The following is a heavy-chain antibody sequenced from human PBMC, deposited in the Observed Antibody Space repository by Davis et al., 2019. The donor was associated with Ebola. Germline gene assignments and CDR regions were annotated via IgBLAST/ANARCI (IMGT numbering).Heavy chain of an antibody. CDR1: GFTFSSYW. Sequence: PGGSLRLSCAASGFTFSSYWMHWVRQAPGKGLVWVSRINSDGSSTSYADSVKGRFTISRDNAKNTLYLQLNSLRAEDTAVYYCARATPRVTVPRVYYGMDVWGQGTTVTVSS. D-gene: IGHD4-17*01. J-gene: IGHJ6*02. CDR3: ARATPRVTVPRVYYGMDV. CDR2: INSDGSST. V-gene: IGHV3-74*01.